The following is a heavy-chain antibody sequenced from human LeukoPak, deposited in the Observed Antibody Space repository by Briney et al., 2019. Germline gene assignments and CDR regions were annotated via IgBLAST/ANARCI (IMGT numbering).Heavy chain of an antibody. J-gene: IGHJ6*03. CDR2: INPNSGGT. CDR1: GYTFTDYF. D-gene: IGHD2-2*01. V-gene: IGHV1-2*02. Sequence: SVKVSCKASGYTFTDYFMHWVRQAPGQGLEWMGWINPNSGGTNYAQKVQSRVTMTRDTSISTAYMELRSLRSDDTAVYYCARGAVPVYYYYMDVWGKGTTVTVSS. CDR3: ARGAVPVYYYYMDV.